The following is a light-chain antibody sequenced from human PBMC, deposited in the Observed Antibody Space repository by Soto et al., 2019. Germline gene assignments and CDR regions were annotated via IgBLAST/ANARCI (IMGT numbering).Light chain of an antibody. CDR2: DVT. CDR1: SSDVGAYNY. J-gene: IGLJ3*02. Sequence: QSALTQPPSASGSPGQSVTISCTGTSSDVGAYNYVSWYQQHAGKAPKLVIYDVTKRPSGVPDRFSGSKSANTASLTVSGLQAEDEADYYCSPFAASNTWVFGGGTKVTVL. V-gene: IGLV2-8*01. CDR3: SPFAASNTWV.